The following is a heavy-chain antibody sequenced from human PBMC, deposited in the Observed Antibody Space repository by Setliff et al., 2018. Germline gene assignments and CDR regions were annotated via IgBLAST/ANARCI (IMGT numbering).Heavy chain of an antibody. CDR2: IYYSGST. D-gene: IGHD1-1*01. Sequence: PSETLSLTCTVSGASISSSRDYWGWVRQPPGKGLEWIGSIYYSGSTYYNPSLKSRVTISVDTSKNQFSLKLSSVTAADTAVFYCASRTTGPGGWFDFWGQGSLVTVSS. CDR1: GASISSSRDY. V-gene: IGHV4-39*01. J-gene: IGHJ5*01. CDR3: ASRTTGPGGWFDF.